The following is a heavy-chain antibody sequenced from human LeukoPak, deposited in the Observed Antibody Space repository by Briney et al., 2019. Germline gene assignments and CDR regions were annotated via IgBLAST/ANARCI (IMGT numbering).Heavy chain of an antibody. CDR1: GFTFDDYA. D-gene: IGHD3-10*01. J-gene: IGHJ4*02. CDR2: ISWNSGSI. CDR3: AKDGDTMVRGVITYLDY. V-gene: IGHV3-9*01. Sequence: GGSLRLSCAASGFTFDDYAMHWVRQAPGKGLEWVSGISWNSGSIGYADSVKGRFTISRDNAKNSLYLQMNSLRAEDTALYYCAKDGDTMVRGVITYLDYWGQGTLVTVSP.